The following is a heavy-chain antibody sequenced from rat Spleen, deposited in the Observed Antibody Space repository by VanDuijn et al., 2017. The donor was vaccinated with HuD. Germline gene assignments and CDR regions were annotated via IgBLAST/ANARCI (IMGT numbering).Heavy chain of an antibody. CDR2: INSGGFNT. CDR3: ATMVTTVAFFDY. Sequence: EVQLVESDGGLVQPGRSLKLSCAASGFTFSDYYMAWVRQVPTKGLEWVSSINSGGFNTYYRDSVKGRFTISRDNAKSTLRLQMDSLRSEDTATYYCATMVTTVAFFDYWGQGVMVTVSS. V-gene: IGHV5-25*01. J-gene: IGHJ2*01. D-gene: IGHD1-1*01. CDR1: GFTFSDYY.